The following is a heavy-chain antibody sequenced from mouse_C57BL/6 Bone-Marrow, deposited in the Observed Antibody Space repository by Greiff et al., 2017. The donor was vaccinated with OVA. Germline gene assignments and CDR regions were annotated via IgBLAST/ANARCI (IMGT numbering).Heavy chain of an antibody. CDR1: GFTFSSYA. CDR2: ISDGGSYT. J-gene: IGHJ2*01. CDR3: ARDYFDY. V-gene: IGHV5-4*01. Sequence: EVKLVESGGGLVKPGGSLKLSCAASGFTFSSYAMSWVRQTPEKRLEWVATISDGGSYTYYPDNVKGRFTISRDNAKNNLYLQMSHLKAEDTSMCYCARDYFDYWGQGTTLTVSS.